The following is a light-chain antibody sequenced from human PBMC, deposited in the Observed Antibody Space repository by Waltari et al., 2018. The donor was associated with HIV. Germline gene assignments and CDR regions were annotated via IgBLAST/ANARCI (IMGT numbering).Light chain of an antibody. J-gene: IGLJ3*02. Sequence: NFMLTQPHSVSESPGKTVTISCTGSRGRLASNYVQWYQQRPCSAPTTVIYEDNQRPSGVPDRFSGSIDSSSNSASLTISGLKTEDEADYYCQSYDSSNRVFGGGTKLTVL. CDR3: QSYDSSNRV. CDR2: EDN. V-gene: IGLV6-57*02. CDR1: RGRLASNY.